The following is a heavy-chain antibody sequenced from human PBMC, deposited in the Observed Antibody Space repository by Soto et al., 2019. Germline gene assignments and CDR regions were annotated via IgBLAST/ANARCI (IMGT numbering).Heavy chain of an antibody. Sequence: VHLVESGGGLVKTGGSLRLSCAVSGFTFSSCTMHWVRQAPGKGLEWVSSISPSTSHIYYADSVKGRCTISRDNAKNSLFLQMNSLRAEDTAVYYCMGCIGGAYRQNYGMDVWGQGTLVTVSS. CDR3: MGCIGGAYRQNYGMDV. CDR2: ISPSTSHI. CDR1: GFTFSSCT. D-gene: IGHD2-8*02. J-gene: IGHJ6*02. V-gene: IGHV3-21*01.